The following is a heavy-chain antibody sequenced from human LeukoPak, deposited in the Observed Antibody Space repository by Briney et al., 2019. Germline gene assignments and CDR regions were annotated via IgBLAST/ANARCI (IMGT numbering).Heavy chain of an antibody. D-gene: IGHD3-10*01. V-gene: IGHV1-46*01. J-gene: IGHJ4*02. CDR1: GYTFTSYY. Sequence: ASVKVSCKASGYTFTSYYMHWVRQAPGQGLEWMGIINPSGGSTSYAQKFQGRVTMTRDTSTSTVYMELSSLRSEDTAVYYCASDGLGEYYFDYWGQGTLVTVSS. CDR3: ASDGLGEYYFDY. CDR2: INPSGGST.